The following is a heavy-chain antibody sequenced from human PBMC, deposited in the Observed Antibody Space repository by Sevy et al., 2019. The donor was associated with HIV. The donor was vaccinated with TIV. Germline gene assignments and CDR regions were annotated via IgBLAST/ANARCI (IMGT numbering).Heavy chain of an antibody. V-gene: IGHV4-39*01. CDR1: GGSISSTSYY. J-gene: IGHJ6*02. CDR3: ARHPKYSSGGTCYPFGMDV. Sequence: SETLSLTCTVSGGSISSTSYYWGWIRQPPGKGLEWIAIIYYTGSTYYNPSLKSRVTISVDTSKNQFSLKVNSVTAADTSVYYCARHPKYSSGGTCYPFGMDVWGQGTTVTVSS. CDR2: IYYTGST. D-gene: IGHD2-15*01.